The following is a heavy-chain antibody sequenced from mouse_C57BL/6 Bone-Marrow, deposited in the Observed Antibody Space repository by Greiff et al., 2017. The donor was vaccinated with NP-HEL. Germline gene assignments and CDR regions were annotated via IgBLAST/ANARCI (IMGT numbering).Heavy chain of an antibody. J-gene: IGHJ4*01. D-gene: IGHD1-1*01. Sequence: EVQLQQSGPELVKPGASVKIPCKASGYTFTDYNMDWVKQSHGKSLEWIGDINPNNGGTIYNQKFKGKATLTVDKSSSTAYMELRSLTSEDTAVYYCAREAYYGSSYGGAMDYWGQGTSVTVSS. CDR2: INPNNGGT. CDR3: AREAYYGSSYGGAMDY. CDR1: GYTFTDYN. V-gene: IGHV1-18*01.